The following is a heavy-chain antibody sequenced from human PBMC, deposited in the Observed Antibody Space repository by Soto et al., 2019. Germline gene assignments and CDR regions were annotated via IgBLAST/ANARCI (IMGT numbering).Heavy chain of an antibody. CDR2: INHSGST. D-gene: IGHD3-10*01. Sequence: SETLSLTCAVYGGSFSGYYWSWIRQPPGKGLEWIGEINHSGSTNYNPSLKSRVTISVDTSKNQFSLKLSSVTAADTAVYYCGRVGSHITRDPPQGWFAPWGQETRVPVS. CDR1: GGSFSGYY. J-gene: IGHJ5*02. CDR3: GRVGSHITRDPPQGWFAP. V-gene: IGHV4-34*01.